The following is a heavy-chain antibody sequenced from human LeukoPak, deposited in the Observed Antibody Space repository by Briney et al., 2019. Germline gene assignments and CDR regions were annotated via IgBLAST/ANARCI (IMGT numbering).Heavy chain of an antibody. CDR2: IYYSGST. D-gene: IGHD2-2*01. CDR3: ARRRYQLLNFDY. V-gene: IGHV4-34*01. Sequence: SETLSLTCAVYGGSFSGYYWCWIRQPPGKGLEWIGSIYYSGSTYYNPSLKSRVTISVDTSKNQFSLKLSSVTAADTAVYYCARRRYQLLNFDYWGQGTLVTVSS. J-gene: IGHJ4*02. CDR1: GGSFSGYY.